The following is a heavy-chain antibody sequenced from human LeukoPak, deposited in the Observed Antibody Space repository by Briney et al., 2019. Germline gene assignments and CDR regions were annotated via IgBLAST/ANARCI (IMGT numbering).Heavy chain of an antibody. CDR1: GGSISSGDYY. Sequence: SQTLSLTCTVSGGSISSGDYYWSWIRQPPGKGLEWIVYIYYSGSTYYNPSLKSRVTISVDTSKNQFSLKLSSVTAADTAVYYCARGYYYDSSGYRGLPYYYYYGMDVWGQGTTVTVSS. CDR2: IYYSGST. V-gene: IGHV4-30-4*01. J-gene: IGHJ6*02. CDR3: ARGYYYDSSGYRGLPYYYYYGMDV. D-gene: IGHD3-22*01.